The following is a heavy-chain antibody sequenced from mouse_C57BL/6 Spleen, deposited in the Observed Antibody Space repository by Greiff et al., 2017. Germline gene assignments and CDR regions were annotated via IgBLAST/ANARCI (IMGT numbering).Heavy chain of an antibody. V-gene: IGHV5-17*01. J-gene: IGHJ3*01. CDR2: ISSGSSTI. CDR3: ARPHYYGSSYWFAY. CDR1: GFTFSDYG. Sequence: EVQLVESGGGLVKPGGSLKLSCAASGFTFSDYGMHWVRQAPEKGLEWVAYISSGSSTIYYADTVKGRFTISRDNAKNTLCLQLTSLRAEDTAMYYCARPHYYGSSYWFAYWGQGTLVTVSA. D-gene: IGHD1-1*01.